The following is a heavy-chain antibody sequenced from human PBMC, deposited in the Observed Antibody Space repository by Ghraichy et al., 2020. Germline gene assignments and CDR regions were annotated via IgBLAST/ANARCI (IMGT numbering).Heavy chain of an antibody. V-gene: IGHV4-59*01. CDR1: GGSISNY. Sequence: SETLSLTCTVSGGSISNYWSWIRQPPGKGLEWIGYIYYSGSTNYNPSLTSRVTISVDTSKNQFSLKLSSVTAADTAVYYCARVRPYSSSWYGWFDPWGQGTLVTVSS. CDR2: IYYSGST. D-gene: IGHD6-13*01. J-gene: IGHJ5*02. CDR3: ARVRPYSSSWYGWFDP.